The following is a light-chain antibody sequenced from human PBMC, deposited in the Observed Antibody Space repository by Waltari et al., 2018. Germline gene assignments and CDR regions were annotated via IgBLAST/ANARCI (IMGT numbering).Light chain of an antibody. CDR2: ATS. V-gene: IGKV1-17*01. J-gene: IGKJ2*01. CDR3: LQHYIYPYT. Sequence: DIQMTQSPSSLSASVGDRVTFTCRASHYIRFVGWFQQKAGQAPKRLIHATSTLEGGVPPRFSGSGSGTEFTLTITSLQPEDLATYYCLQHYIYPYTFGQGTRL. CDR1: HYIRFV.